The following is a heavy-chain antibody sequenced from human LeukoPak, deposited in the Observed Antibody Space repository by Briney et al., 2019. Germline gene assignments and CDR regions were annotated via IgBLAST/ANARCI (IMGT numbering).Heavy chain of an antibody. Sequence: GGSLRLSCAASGFTFSSSAMTWVRQAPGKGLEWVSSIGGSGGSTYYADSVKGRFTISRDNSMNTLYVQMNSLRAEDTAVYYCAKHIAYGSSCLTDWGQGTLVTVPS. D-gene: IGHD6-13*01. CDR1: GFTFSSSA. J-gene: IGHJ4*02. CDR2: IGGSGGST. V-gene: IGHV3-23*01. CDR3: AKHIAYGSSCLTD.